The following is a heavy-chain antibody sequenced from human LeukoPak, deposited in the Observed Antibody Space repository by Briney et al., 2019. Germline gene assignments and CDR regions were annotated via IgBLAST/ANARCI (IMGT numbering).Heavy chain of an antibody. CDR3: VRDFSGKWSLEY. CDR1: GFSFSNYW. J-gene: IGHJ4*02. D-gene: IGHD6-25*01. V-gene: IGHV3-30-3*01. Sequence: GMSPRLSCAASGFSFSNYWMHWVRQAPDKGLDWVAEISTDGNKEFYADSVKGRFIISRDNSKNTVFLQMNSLRGEDTAVYYCVRDFSGKWSLEYWGQGTLVTVSS. CDR2: ISTDGNKE.